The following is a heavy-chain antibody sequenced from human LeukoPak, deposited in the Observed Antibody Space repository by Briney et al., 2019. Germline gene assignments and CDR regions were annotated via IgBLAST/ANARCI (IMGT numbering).Heavy chain of an antibody. CDR2: IYWNDDK. Sequence: SGPTLVNPTQTLTLTCTFSGFSLSTSGVGLGWLRQPPGKALEWLVLIYWNDDKRYSPSLNSRLTITKDTSKNQVVLSMTNMGPVDTATYYCAHMYCSSITCPHYFDYWGQGTLVTVSS. CDR3: AHMYCSSITCPHYFDY. CDR1: GFSLSTSGVG. V-gene: IGHV2-5*01. D-gene: IGHD2-2*01. J-gene: IGHJ4*02.